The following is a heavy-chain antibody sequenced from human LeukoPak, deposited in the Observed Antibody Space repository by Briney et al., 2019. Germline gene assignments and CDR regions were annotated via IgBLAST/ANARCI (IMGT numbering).Heavy chain of an antibody. J-gene: IGHJ4*02. CDR3: ARGKWLTSLSY. V-gene: IGHV3-23*01. CDR1: GFTFSSYA. Sequence: GGSLRLSCAASGFTFSSYAMSWVRQAPGKGLEWVSAISGSGGSTYYADSVKGRFTISRDNSKNTLYLQMNSLRSEDTAVYYCARGKWLTSLSYWGQGTLVTVSS. D-gene: IGHD6-19*01. CDR2: ISGSGGST.